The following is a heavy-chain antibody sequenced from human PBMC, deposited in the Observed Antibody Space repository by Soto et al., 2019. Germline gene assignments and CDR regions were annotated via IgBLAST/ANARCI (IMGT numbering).Heavy chain of an antibody. CDR2: ISGRNDI. Sequence: PVGSLRLSCVGSGFTFSNYSINWVRQAPGKGLEWVSSISGRNDIYYADSVKGRFTISRDNAKNSVSLQMNSLRAEDTAVYYCAREYTAWPLAYGLDVWGQGTTVTVSS. V-gene: IGHV3-21*01. CDR3: AREYTAWPLAYGLDV. J-gene: IGHJ6*02. D-gene: IGHD2-2*02. CDR1: GFTFSNYS.